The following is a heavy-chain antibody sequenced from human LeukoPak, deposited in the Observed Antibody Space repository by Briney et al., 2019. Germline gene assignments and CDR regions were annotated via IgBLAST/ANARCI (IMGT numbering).Heavy chain of an antibody. D-gene: IGHD3-10*01. V-gene: IGHV4-31*03. CDR1: GGSISSGGYY. CDR3: ARDFRRFATYGSGRYYKVGWFDP. CDR2: IYYSGST. Sequence: PSQTLSLTCTVSGGSISSGGYYWSWIRQHPGKGLEWIGYIYYSGSTYYNPSLKSRVTISVDTSKNQFSLKLSSVTAADTAVYYCARDFRRFATYGSGRYYKVGWFDPWGQGTLVTVSS. J-gene: IGHJ5*02.